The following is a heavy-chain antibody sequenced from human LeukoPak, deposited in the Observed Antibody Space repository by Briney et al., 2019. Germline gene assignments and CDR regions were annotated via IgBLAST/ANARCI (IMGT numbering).Heavy chain of an antibody. CDR1: GGSISSYY. J-gene: IGHJ4*02. V-gene: IGHV4-59*08. D-gene: IGHD6-13*01. Sequence: SETLSLTCTVSGGSISSYYWSWIRQPPGKGLEWIGYIYYSGSTNYNPSLKSRVTITVDTSKNQFSLKLSSVTAADTAVYYCARQVRSWPLDYWGQGTLVTVSS. CDR2: IYYSGST. CDR3: ARQVRSWPLDY.